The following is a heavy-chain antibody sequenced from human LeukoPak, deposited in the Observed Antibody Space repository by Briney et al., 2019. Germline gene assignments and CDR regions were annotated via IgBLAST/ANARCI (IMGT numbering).Heavy chain of an antibody. Sequence: SQTLSLTCTVSGGSISSGDYYWSWIRQPPGKGLEWIGYIYYSGSTYYNPSLKSRVTISVDTSKNQFSLKLSSVTAADTAVYYCAGQIVVVPAAILPYFDYWGQGTLVTVSS. J-gene: IGHJ4*02. V-gene: IGHV4-30-4*01. CDR3: AGQIVVVPAAILPYFDY. CDR1: GGSISSGDYY. CDR2: IYYSGST. D-gene: IGHD2-2*02.